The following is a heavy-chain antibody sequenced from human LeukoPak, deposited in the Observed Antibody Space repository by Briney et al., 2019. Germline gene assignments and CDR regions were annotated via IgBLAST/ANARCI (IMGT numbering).Heavy chain of an antibody. J-gene: IGHJ4*02. Sequence: PSETLSLTCAVYGGSFSGYYWSWIRQPPGKGLEWIGEINHSGSTNYNPSLKSRVTISVDTSKNQFSLKLSSVTAADTAVYYCARLSPVTGSSWQKYFDYWGQGTLVTVSS. CDR3: ARLSPVTGSSWQKYFDY. D-gene: IGHD6-13*01. V-gene: IGHV4-34*01. CDR2: INHSGST. CDR1: GGSFSGYY.